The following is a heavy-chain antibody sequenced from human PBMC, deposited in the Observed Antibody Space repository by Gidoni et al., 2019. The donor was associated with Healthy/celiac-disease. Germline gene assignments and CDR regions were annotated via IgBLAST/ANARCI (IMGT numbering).Heavy chain of an antibody. CDR1: GGTFSSYA. Sequence: QVQLVQSGAEVKKPGSSVKVSCKASGGTFSSYAISWLRQAPGQGLEWMGGIIPIFGTANYAQKFQGRVTITADESTSTAYMELSSLRSEDTAVYYCARAVTRSYDPSDRDYYYYGMDVWGQGTTVTVSS. J-gene: IGHJ6*02. D-gene: IGHD3-3*01. CDR3: ARAVTRSYDPSDRDYYYYGMDV. V-gene: IGHV1-69*01. CDR2: IIPIFGTA.